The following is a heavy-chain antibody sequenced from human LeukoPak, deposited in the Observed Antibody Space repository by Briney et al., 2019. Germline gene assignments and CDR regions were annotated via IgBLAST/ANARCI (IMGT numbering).Heavy chain of an antibody. CDR1: GFTFSSYA. CDR3: ARSEVDIVATVCLDY. CDR2: ISGSGGST. D-gene: IGHD5-12*01. J-gene: IGHJ4*02. V-gene: IGHV3-23*01. Sequence: GGSLRLSCAASGFTFSSYAMSWVRQAPGKGLEWVSAISGSGGSTYYADSVKGRFTISRDNSKNTLYLQINSLRAEDTAVYYCARSEVDIVATVCLDYWGQGTLVTVSS.